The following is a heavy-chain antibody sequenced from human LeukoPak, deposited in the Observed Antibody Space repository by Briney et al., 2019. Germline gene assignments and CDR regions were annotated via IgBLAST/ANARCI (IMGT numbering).Heavy chain of an antibody. Sequence: ASVKVSCKASGYTFTSYAISWVRQAPGQGLEWMGGIIPIFGTANYAQKFQGRVTITADESTSTAYMELSSLRSEDTAVYYCARSDAGREDYYYYMDVWGKGTAVTISS. CDR3: ARSDAGREDYYYYMDV. J-gene: IGHJ6*03. V-gene: IGHV1-69*13. CDR2: IIPIFGTA. CDR1: GYTFTSYA. D-gene: IGHD1-26*01.